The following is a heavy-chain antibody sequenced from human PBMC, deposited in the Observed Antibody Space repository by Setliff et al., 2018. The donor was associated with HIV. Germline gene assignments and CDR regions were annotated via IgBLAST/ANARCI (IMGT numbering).Heavy chain of an antibody. CDR3: ARGLQRKNGLHSYYYYMDI. J-gene: IGHJ6*03. D-gene: IGHD6-25*01. Sequence: SETLSLTCAVSGGSISGYYWNWIRQSAGKGLEWIGRIYTSGSTKYNPSFESRVTLSVGTSKNQVSLKVNYVTAADTALYFCARGLQRKNGLHSYYYYMDIWGKGATVTVSS. V-gene: IGHV4-4*07. CDR1: GGSISGYY. CDR2: IYTSGST.